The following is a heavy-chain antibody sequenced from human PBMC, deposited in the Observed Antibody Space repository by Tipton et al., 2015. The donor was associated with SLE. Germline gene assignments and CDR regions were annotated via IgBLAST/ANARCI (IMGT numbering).Heavy chain of an antibody. J-gene: IGHJ5*01. D-gene: IGHD3-3*01. V-gene: IGHV4-59*01. Sequence: TLSLTCAVSGASIRTYYWSWIRQSPGKGLEWIGHMYHSGSTNYNPSLASRVTISIDKSKNQLSLTLNSVTTADTAMYYCARGTPFMEWERNWFDPWGQGTLVTVSS. CDR3: ARGTPFMEWERNWFDP. CDR1: GASIRTYY. CDR2: MYHSGST.